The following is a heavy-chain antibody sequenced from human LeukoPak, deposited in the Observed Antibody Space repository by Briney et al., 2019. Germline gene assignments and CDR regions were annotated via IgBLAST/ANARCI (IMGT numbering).Heavy chain of an antibody. Sequence: SETLSLTCAVYGGSFSGYYWSWIRQPPGKGLEWIGEINHSGSTNYNPSLKSRVTISVDTSKNQFSLKLSSVTAADTAVYYCARADCSSTSCYVCNWFDPWGQGTLVTVSS. CDR3: ARADCSSTSCYVCNWFDP. V-gene: IGHV4-34*01. CDR1: GGSFSGYY. D-gene: IGHD2-2*01. J-gene: IGHJ5*02. CDR2: INHSGST.